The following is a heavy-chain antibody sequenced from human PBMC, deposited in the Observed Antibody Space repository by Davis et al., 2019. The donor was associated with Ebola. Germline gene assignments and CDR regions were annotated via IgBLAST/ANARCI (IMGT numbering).Heavy chain of an antibody. CDR1: GFSVSDKY. V-gene: IGHV3-23*01. J-gene: IGHJ4*02. D-gene: IGHD6-19*01. CDR2: ISGSGAST. CDR3: AKDLPGSVWYYFDY. Sequence: GESLKISCAASGFSVSDKYMSWVRQAPGKGLEWVSVISGSGASTYYADSVKGRFTISRDNSKNTLYLQMNSLRAEDTAVYYCAKDLPGSVWYYFDYWGQGTLVTVSS.